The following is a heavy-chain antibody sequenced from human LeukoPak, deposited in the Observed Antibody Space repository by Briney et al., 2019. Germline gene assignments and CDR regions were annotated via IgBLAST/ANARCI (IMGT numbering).Heavy chain of an antibody. Sequence: PSEALSLTCSVSGDSVSSSPYYWGWIRQPPRKGLEWIGNTFSTSTLYNASLRSRVTILVDTSKNQFSLKLTSATAADTAIYYCARYKFHNYFDPWGQGTLVVVSS. J-gene: IGHJ5*02. V-gene: IGHV4-61*01. CDR2: TFSTST. D-gene: IGHD5-24*01. CDR3: ARYKFHNYFDP. CDR1: GDSVSSSPYY.